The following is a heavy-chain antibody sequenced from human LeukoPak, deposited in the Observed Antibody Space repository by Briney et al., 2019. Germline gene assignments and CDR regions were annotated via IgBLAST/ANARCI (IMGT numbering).Heavy chain of an antibody. CDR1: GXTVSSNY. D-gene: IGHD3-10*01. V-gene: IGHV3-66*01. Sequence: GGSLRLSCAASGXTVSSNYVSWVRQAPGKGLEWVSLFYRGGSTYYADSVTGRFTISRDYSKNALCLQMNSLRAEDTAVYYCARVRRLGSDFDYWGQGTLVTVSS. CDR3: ARVRRLGSDFDY. CDR2: FYRGGST. J-gene: IGHJ4*02.